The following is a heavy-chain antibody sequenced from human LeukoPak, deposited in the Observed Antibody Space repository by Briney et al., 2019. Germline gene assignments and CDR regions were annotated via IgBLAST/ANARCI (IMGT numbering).Heavy chain of an antibody. D-gene: IGHD5-18*01. CDR3: ARKAYSYGYALDS. CDR1: GGSISSSSYS. J-gene: IGHJ4*02. Sequence: SETLSLTCTVSGGSISSSSYSWTWIRQPPGKGLEWIGSIYYSGSTYYNPSLKSRVTISVDTSKNQFSLKLSSVTAADTAVYYCARKAYSYGYALDSWGQGTLVTVSS. V-gene: IGHV4-39*01. CDR2: IYYSGST.